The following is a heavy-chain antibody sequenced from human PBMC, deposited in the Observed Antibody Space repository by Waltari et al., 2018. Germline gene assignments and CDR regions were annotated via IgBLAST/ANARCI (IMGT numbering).Heavy chain of an antibody. V-gene: IGHV3-48*01. CDR2: ISSSSSTI. J-gene: IGHJ5*02. CDR1: GFTFSSYS. CDR3: AREEGGNSGGNWFDP. Sequence: GSLRLSCAASGFTFSSYSMNWVRQAPGKGLEWVSYISSSSSTIYYADSVKGRFTISRDNAKNSLYLQMNSLIAEDTAVYYCAREEGGNSGGNWFDPWGQGTLVTVSS. D-gene: IGHD2-21*02.